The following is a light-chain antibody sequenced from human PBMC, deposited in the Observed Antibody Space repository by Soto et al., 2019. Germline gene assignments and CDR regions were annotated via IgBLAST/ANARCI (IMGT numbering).Light chain of an antibody. CDR1: SSDVGGYNY. Sequence: QSVLTQPASVSWCPGQWITISCTGTSSDVGGYNYVSWYQQHPGKAPKLMIYNVSNRPSGVSNRFSGSKSGNTASLTISGLQAEDEGHYYCSSFTSTNTVLFGGGTQLTVL. CDR3: SSFTSTNTVL. J-gene: IGLJ2*01. CDR2: NVS. V-gene: IGLV2-14*01.